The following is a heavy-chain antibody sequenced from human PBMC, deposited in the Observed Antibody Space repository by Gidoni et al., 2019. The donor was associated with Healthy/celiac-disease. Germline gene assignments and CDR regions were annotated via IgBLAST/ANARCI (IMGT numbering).Heavy chain of an antibody. CDR3: AKVWGTADYGDYYSYFDY. CDR1: GFTFSSYA. D-gene: IGHD4-17*01. CDR2: ISGSGGST. J-gene: IGHJ4*02. V-gene: IGHV3-23*01. Sequence: EVQLLESGGGLVQPGGSLRLSCAASGFTFSSYALSWVRQAPGKGLEWVSAISGSGGSTYYADSVKGRFTIARDNSKNTLYLQMNSLRAEDTAVYYCAKVWGTADYGDYYSYFDYWGQGTLVTVSS.